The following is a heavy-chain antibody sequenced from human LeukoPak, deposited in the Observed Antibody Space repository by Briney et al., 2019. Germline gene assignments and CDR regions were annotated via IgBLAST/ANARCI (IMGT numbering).Heavy chain of an antibody. J-gene: IGHJ4*02. V-gene: IGHV3-21*01. D-gene: IGHD4-17*01. CDR2: ISSSSSYI. CDR1: GFTFSSYS. Sequence: KPGGSLRFSCAASGFTFSSYSMNWVRQAPGKGLGWVSSISSSSSYIYYADSVKGRFTISRDNAKNSLYLQMNSLRAEDTAVYYCARVGNGALLYWGQGTLVTVSS. CDR3: ARVGNGALLY.